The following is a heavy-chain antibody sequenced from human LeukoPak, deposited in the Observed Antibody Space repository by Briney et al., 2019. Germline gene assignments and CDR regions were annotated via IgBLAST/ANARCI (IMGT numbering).Heavy chain of an antibody. CDR2: SNAGNGRT. J-gene: IGHJ4*02. D-gene: IGHD6-19*01. V-gene: IGHV1-3*02. CDR1: GYTFTSYA. Sequence: ASVKVSCKASGYTFTSYAMHWVRQAPGQRLEWMGWSNAGNGRTKYSQEFQGRVTITRDTSASTAYMELSSLRSEDMAVYYCARSSSGWSYFDYWGQGTLVTASS. CDR3: ARSSSGWSYFDY.